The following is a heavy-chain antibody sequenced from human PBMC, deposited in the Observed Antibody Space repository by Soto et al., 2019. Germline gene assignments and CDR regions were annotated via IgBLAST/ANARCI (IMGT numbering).Heavy chain of an antibody. D-gene: IGHD5-18*01. Sequence: SETLSLTCTVSGGSISSSSYYWGWIRQPPGKGLEWIGSIYYSGSTYYNPSLKSRVTISVDTSKNQFSLKLSSVTAADTAVYYCARRAARQKKMVDTAMVGPVLYYYMDVWGKGTTVTVSS. CDR1: GGSISSSSYY. CDR3: ARRAARQKKMVDTAMVGPVLYYYMDV. V-gene: IGHV4-39*01. CDR2: IYYSGST. J-gene: IGHJ6*03.